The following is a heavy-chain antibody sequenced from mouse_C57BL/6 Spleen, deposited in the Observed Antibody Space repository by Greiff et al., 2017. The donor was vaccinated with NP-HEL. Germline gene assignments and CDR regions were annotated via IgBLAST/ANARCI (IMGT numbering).Heavy chain of an antibody. V-gene: IGHV5-17*01. CDR2: ISSGSSTI. Sequence: EVKVVESGGGLVKPGGSLKLSCAASGFTFSDYGMHWVRQAPEKGLEWVAYISSGSSTIYYADTVKGRFTISRDNAKNTLFLQMTSLRSEDTAMYYCARIPPYSNSFDYWGQGTTLTVSS. J-gene: IGHJ2*01. D-gene: IGHD2-5*01. CDR3: ARIPPYSNSFDY. CDR1: GFTFSDYG.